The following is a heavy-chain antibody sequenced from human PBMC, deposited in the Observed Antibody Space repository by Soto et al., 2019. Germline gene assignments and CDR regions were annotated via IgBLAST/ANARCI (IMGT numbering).Heavy chain of an antibody. Sequence: QVPLVQSGAEVKKPGSSVKVSCKASGGTFSSYAISWVRQAPGQGLEWMGGIIPIFGTANYAQKFQGRVTITADEATSIASMELSRLRSEDTAVYYWARATGPRDYAFNTGWYYFDYWGQGTLVTVSS. V-gene: IGHV1-69*01. D-gene: IGHD2-2*01. J-gene: IGHJ4*02. CDR1: GGTFSSYA. CDR2: IIPIFGTA. CDR3: ARATGPRDYAFNTGWYYFDY.